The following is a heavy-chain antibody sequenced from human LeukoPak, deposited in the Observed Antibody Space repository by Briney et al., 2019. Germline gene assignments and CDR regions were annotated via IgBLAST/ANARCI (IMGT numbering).Heavy chain of an antibody. CDR3: ARADYYDSSGYYYVVAFDI. D-gene: IGHD3-22*01. V-gene: IGHV1-46*03. CDR2: INPSVGST. CDR1: GYTFTGYY. J-gene: IGHJ3*02. Sequence: ASVKVSCKASGYTFTGYYMHWVRQAPGQGLEWVGIINPSVGSTSYAQKFQGRVTMTRDTSTSTVYMELSSLRSEDTAVYYCARADYYDSSGYYYVVAFDIWGQGTMVTVSS.